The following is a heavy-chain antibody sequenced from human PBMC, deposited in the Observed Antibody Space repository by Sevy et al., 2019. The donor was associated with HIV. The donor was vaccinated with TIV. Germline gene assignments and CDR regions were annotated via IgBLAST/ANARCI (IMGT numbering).Heavy chain of an antibody. CDR2: IRGGGGGT. V-gene: IGHV3-23*01. Sequence: GGSLRLSCTASGFTFHNYAMSWVRQAPGKGLEGKGLEWVSTIRGGGGGTYYADSVRGRLTISRDNSKNTLYLQVNSLRVEDTAVYYCAKHYIHDIADGWYFDLWGRGTLVTVSS. J-gene: IGHJ2*01. D-gene: IGHD6-13*01. CDR3: AKHYIHDIADGWYFDL. CDR1: GFTFHNYA.